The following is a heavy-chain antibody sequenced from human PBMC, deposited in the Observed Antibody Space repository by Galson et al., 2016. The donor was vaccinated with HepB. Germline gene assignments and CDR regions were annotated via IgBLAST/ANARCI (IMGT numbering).Heavy chain of an antibody. CDR1: GFTFTRYN. CDR2: ISSGSSYI. D-gene: IGHD6-25*01. CDR3: ARVREQRLLDAFDI. Sequence: SLRLSCATSGFTFTRYNMNWVRQAPGKGLEWVSSISSGSSYIYYADSVKGRFTISRDNVKKSPYLQMNSLRPEDTAVYYCARVREQRLLDAFDIWGQGTMVTVSS. V-gene: IGHV3-21*01. J-gene: IGHJ3*02.